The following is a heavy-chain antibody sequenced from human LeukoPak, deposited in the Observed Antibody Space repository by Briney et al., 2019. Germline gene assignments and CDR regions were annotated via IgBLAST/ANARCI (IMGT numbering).Heavy chain of an antibody. V-gene: IGHV3-21*01. J-gene: IGHJ3*02. CDR2: ISSSSSYI. Sequence: GGSLRLSCAASGFTFSSYSMNWLRQAPGKGLEWVSSISSSSSYIYYADSVKGRFTISRDNAKNSLYLQMNSLRAEDTAVYYCARDAPQDIVVVPAGDDAFDIWGQGTMVTVSS. D-gene: IGHD2-2*01. CDR3: ARDAPQDIVVVPAGDDAFDI. CDR1: GFTFSSYS.